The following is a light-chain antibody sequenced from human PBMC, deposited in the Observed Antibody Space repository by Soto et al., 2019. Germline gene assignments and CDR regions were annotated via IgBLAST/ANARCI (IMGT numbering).Light chain of an antibody. CDR2: DVN. Sequence: QSVLTQPASVSGSPGQSITISCTGTSSDVGGYNFVSWYQQYPGRAPKLMIYDVNNRPSGVSNRFYGSKSGNTASLTISGLQAEYEADYYCNSYSSSATYVFGTGTSVTV. V-gene: IGLV2-14*03. CDR3: NSYSSSATYV. CDR1: SSDVGGYNF. J-gene: IGLJ1*01.